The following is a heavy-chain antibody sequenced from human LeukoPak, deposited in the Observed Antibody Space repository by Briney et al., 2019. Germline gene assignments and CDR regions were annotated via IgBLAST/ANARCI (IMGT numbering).Heavy chain of an antibody. J-gene: IGHJ4*02. V-gene: IGHV3-23*01. CDR3: ARDLGVVVTAWGY. CDR1: GFTFSSYA. CDR2: ISGGGVTT. Sequence: GGSLRLSCAASGFTFSSYAMSWVRQAPGKGLEWVSAISGGGVTTYYAESVKGRFTISRDNSKNSLSLQMNSLRAEDTAVYYCARDLGVVVTAWGYWGPGTLVTVSS. D-gene: IGHD2-21*02.